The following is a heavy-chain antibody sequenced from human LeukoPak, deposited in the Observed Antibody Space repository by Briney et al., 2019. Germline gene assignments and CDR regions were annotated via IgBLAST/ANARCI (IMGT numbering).Heavy chain of an antibody. Sequence: GGSLRLSCAASGLTFNDYYMSWIRQAPGKGLEWLSYINIGGTNTHCADSVKGRFTISRDNAKKSLYLEMNNLRAEDTAVYYCATDGAGFDTWGQGVLVTVSS. CDR3: ATDGAGFDT. J-gene: IGHJ5*02. V-gene: IGHV3-11*01. CDR1: GLTFNDYY. CDR2: INIGGTNT.